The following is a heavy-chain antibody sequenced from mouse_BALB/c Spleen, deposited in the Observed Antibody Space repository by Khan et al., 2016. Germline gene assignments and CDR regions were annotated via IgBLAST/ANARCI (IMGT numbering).Heavy chain of an antibody. J-gene: IGHJ2*01. CDR2: ILPGSGST. D-gene: IGHD1-1*01. CDR3: AYYGSRYYFDY. Sequence: QVQLQQSGAELMKPGASVKISCKATGYTFSSYWIEWVKQRPGHGLEWIGEILPGSGSTNYNEKFKGKATFTADTSSNTAYMQLSSLTSEDSDVYYCAYYGSRYYFDYWGQGTTLTVSS. CDR1: GYTFSSYW. V-gene: IGHV1-9*01.